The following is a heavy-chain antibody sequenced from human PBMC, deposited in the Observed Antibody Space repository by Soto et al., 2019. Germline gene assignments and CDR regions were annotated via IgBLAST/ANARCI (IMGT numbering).Heavy chain of an antibody. CDR1: GFTFSNYD. J-gene: IGHJ4*02. D-gene: IGHD6-19*01. V-gene: IGHV3-13*04. Sequence: EVQLVESGGGLVQPGGCLRLSCAASGFTFSNYDMHWVRQATGKGLEWVSAIGTAGDTYYPGSVKGRFTISRDNARNSLYLQMNSLRDGDTAVYYCARGPVTSAWELDYWGQGTLVTVSS. CDR3: ARGPVTSAWELDY. CDR2: IGTAGDT.